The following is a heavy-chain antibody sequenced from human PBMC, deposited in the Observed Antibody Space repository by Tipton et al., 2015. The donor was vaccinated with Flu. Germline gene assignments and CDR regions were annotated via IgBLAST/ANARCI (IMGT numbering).Heavy chain of an antibody. D-gene: IGHD1-26*01. V-gene: IGHV3-9*01. CDR2: ISWNSGSI. CDR3: AKDLGAHNAFDI. Sequence: EASGFTFDDYAMHWVRQAPGKGLEWVSGISWNSGSIGYADSVKGRFTISRDNARNSLYLQMNSLRAEDTALYYCAKDLGAHNAFDIWGQGTMVTVSS. J-gene: IGHJ3*02. CDR1: GFTFDDYA.